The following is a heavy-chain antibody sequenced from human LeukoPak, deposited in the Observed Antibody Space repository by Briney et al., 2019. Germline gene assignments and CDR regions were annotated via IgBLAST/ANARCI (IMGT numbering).Heavy chain of an antibody. CDR2: INPNSGGT. CDR1: GYTLTGYY. J-gene: IGHJ4*02. V-gene: IGHV1-2*02. D-gene: IGHD3-22*01. Sequence: ASVKVSCKASGYTLTGYYMHWVRQAPGQGLEWMGWINPNSGGTNYAQKFQGRVTMTRDTSISTAYMELSRLRSDDTAVYYCARLRDDSSGYYLIDYWGRGTLVTVSS. CDR3: ARLRDDSSGYYLIDY.